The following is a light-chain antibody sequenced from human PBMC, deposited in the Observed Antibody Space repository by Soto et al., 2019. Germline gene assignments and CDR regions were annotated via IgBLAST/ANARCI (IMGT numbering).Light chain of an antibody. CDR3: TSWDDSLYHVV. V-gene: IGLV1-47*01. J-gene: IGLJ2*01. Sequence: QSVLTQPPSASGTPGQRVTFSCSGGRSNIGSNYVFWYQQFPGTAPKLLIYRNNQRPSGVPDRFSGSKSGTSASLAISGLRSEDEADYYCTSWDDSLYHVVFGGGTKVTVL. CDR2: RNN. CDR1: RSNIGSNY.